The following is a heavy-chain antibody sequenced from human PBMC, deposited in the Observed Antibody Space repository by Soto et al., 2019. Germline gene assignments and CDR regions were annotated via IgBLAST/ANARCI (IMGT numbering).Heavy chain of an antibody. V-gene: IGHV4-34*01. CDR3: ARSAGRITMVRGVIKGDY. CDR1: GGSFSGYY. J-gene: IGHJ4*02. Sequence: XGTLSLTCAVYGGSFSGYYWSWMRQPPGKGLEWIGEINHSGSTNYNPSLKSRVTISVDTSKNQFSLKLSSVTAADTAVYYCARSAGRITMVRGVIKGDYWGQGTLVTVSS. CDR2: INHSGST. D-gene: IGHD3-10*01.